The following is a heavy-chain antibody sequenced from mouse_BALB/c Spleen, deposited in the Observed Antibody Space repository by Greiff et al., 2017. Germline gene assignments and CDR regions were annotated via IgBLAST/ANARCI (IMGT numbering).Heavy chain of an antibody. Sequence: VQLQQSGAELVKPGASVKLSCTASGFNIKDTYMHWVKQRPEQGLEWIGRIDPANGNTKYDPKFQGKATITADTSSNTAYLQLSSLTSEDTAVYYCARGLSPGYCDYWGQGTTLTVSS. D-gene: IGHD6-1*01. J-gene: IGHJ2*01. CDR3: ARGLSPGYCDY. CDR1: GFNIKDTY. V-gene: IGHV14-3*02. CDR2: IDPANGNT.